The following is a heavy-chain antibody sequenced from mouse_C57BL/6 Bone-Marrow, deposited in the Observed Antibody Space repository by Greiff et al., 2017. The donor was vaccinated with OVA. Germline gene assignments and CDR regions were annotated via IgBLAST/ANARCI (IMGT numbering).Heavy chain of an antibody. CDR3: ARGSSWGDFDY. J-gene: IGHJ2*01. V-gene: IGHV1-81*01. D-gene: IGHD1-1*01. CDR2: IYPSSGTT. Sequence: VQLQQSGAELARPGASVKLSCKASGYTFTSYGISWVKQRTGQGLEWIGEIYPSSGTTYYNDKFKGKATLTADKSSSIAYRELRSVRYEDSAVYFCARGSSWGDFDYGGKGTTLTVS. CDR1: GYTFTSYG.